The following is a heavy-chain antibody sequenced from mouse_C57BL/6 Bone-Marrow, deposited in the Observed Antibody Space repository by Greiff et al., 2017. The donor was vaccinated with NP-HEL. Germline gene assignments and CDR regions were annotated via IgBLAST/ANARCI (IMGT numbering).Heavy chain of an antibody. V-gene: IGHV5-6*01. CDR1: GFTFSSYG. J-gene: IGHJ4*01. CDR3: ASGVAMDY. CDR2: ISSGGSYT. Sequence: EVQVVESGGDLVKPGGSLKLSCAASGFTFSSYGMSWVRQTPDKRLEWVATISSGGSYTYYPDSVKGRFTISRDNAKNTLYLQMSSLKSEDTAMYYCASGVAMDYWGQGTSVTVSS.